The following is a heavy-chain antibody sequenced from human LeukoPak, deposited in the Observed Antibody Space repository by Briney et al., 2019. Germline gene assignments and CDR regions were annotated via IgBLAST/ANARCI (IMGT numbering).Heavy chain of an antibody. CDR1: GYTFTSYG. D-gene: IGHD3-3*01. CDR2: ISAYNGNT. V-gene: IGHV1-18*01. CDR3: AILSYDFWSGSVDY. Sequence: ASVKVSCKASGYTFTSYGISWVRQAPGQGLEWMGWISAYNGNTNYAQKLQGRVTMTTDTSTSTAYMELRSLRSDDTAVYYCAILSYDFWSGSVDYWGQGTLVTVSS. J-gene: IGHJ4*02.